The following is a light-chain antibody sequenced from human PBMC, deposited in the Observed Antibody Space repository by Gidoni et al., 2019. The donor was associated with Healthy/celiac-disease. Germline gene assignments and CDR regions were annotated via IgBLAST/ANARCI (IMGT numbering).Light chain of an antibody. CDR3: SLYTSSSTYV. J-gene: IGLJ1*01. CDR1: SSDVASYNR. V-gene: IGLV2-18*01. Sequence: QSALTQPPSASGSPGQSVSISCTGTSSDVASYNRVSWYQQPPGTAPNLMIYEVPDRFSGSKSGNTASLTISGLQAEDEADYYCSLYTSSSTYVFGTGTKVTVL.